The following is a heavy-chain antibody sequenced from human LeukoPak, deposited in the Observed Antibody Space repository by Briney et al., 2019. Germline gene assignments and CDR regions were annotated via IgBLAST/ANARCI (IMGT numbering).Heavy chain of an antibody. V-gene: IGHV1-8*01. Sequence: ASVKVSCKASGYTFTSYDINWVRQAPGQGLEWMGWMNPNSGNTDYAQKFQGRVTMTRNTSISTAYMELSSLRSEDTAVYYCARGAPYYYGMDVWGQGTTVTVSS. CDR3: ARGAPYYYGMDV. CDR2: MNPNSGNT. CDR1: GYTFTSYD. J-gene: IGHJ6*02.